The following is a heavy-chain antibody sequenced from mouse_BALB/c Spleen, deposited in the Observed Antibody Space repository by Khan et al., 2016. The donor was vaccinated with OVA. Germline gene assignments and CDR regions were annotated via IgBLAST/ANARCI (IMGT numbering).Heavy chain of an antibody. CDR1: GYTFTNYG. J-gene: IGHJ4*01. CDR3: ARPPYFSYVMVY. CDR2: INTYTGEP. V-gene: IGHV9-3-1*01. D-gene: IGHD2-10*01. Sequence: LVESGPELKKPGETVKISCKASGYTFTNYGMNWVKQAPGKGLEWMGWINTYTGEPTYVDDFKGRFAFSLETSASPAYLQFNNLKDEDTATFFGARPPYFSYVMVYWGQGTSVTVSS.